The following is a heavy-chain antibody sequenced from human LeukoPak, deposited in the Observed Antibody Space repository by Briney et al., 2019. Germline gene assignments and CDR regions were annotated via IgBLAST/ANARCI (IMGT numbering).Heavy chain of an antibody. J-gene: IGHJ4*02. D-gene: IGHD3-16*02. CDR3: ARRAIWGSYRIFDY. Sequence: PSETLSLTCTVSGGSISSGGYYWSWIRQHPGKGLEWIGYIYYSGSTYYNPSLKSRVTISVDTSKNQFSLKLSSVTAADTAVYYCARRAIWGSYRIFDYWGQGTLVTVSS. CDR2: IYYSGST. CDR1: GGSISSGGYY. V-gene: IGHV4-39*01.